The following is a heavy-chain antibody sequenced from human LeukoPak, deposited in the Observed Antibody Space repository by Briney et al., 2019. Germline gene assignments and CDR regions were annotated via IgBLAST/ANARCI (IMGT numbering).Heavy chain of an antibody. V-gene: IGHV1-24*01. CDR2: FDPEDGET. CDR3: ATDSVTARHYYYYYGMDV. CDR1: GYTLTELS. D-gene: IGHD2-21*02. J-gene: IGHJ6*02. Sequence: ASVKVSCKVSGYTLTELSMHWVRQAPGKGLEWMGGFDPEDGETIYAQKFQGRVTTTEDTSTDTAYMELSSLRSEDTAVYYCATDSVTARHYYYYYGMDVWGQGTTVTVSS.